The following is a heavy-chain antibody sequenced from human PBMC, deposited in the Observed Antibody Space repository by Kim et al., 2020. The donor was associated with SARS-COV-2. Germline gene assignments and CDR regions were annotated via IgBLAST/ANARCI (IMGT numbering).Heavy chain of an antibody. CDR3: ARSWYYYDSSGYTNWFDP. D-gene: IGHD3-22*01. CDR1: GGSISSYY. CDR2: IYTSGST. Sequence: SETLSLTCTVSGGSISSYYWSWIRQPAGKGLEWIGRIYTSGSTNYNPSLKSRVTMSVDTSKNQFSLKLSSVTAADTAVYYCARSWYYYDSSGYTNWFDPWGQGTLVTVSS. V-gene: IGHV4-4*07. J-gene: IGHJ5*02.